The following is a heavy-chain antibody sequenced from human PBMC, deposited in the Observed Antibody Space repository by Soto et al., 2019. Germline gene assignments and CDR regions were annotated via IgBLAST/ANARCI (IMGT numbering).Heavy chain of an antibody. CDR3: ARGAMGNYYNDY. CDR2: IKGDGIST. Sequence: EVQLVESGGGLVQSGGSLRLSCAASGFTFSSYWMHWVRQAPGKGLVWVSRIKGDGISTNYADSVKGRFTISRYNAKDTVFLQMNGLSADDTAVYYCARGAMGNYYNDYWGQGTLVTVSS. J-gene: IGHJ4*02. CDR1: GFTFSSYW. D-gene: IGHD3-10*01. V-gene: IGHV3-74*01.